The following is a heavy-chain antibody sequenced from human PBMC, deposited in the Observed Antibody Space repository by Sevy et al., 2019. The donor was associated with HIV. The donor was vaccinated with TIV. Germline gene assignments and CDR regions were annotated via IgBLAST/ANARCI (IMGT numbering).Heavy chain of an antibody. CDR1: GFIFSSYV. Sequence: GGSLRLSCAASGFIFSSYVMNWVRQAPGKGLEWVSGISGSGGYTYYADSVKGRFTISRDNSNKILYLEMSTLRVEDTAVYYCAGGSWSGFDYWGQGTLVTVSS. J-gene: IGHJ4*02. D-gene: IGHD3-3*01. CDR3: AGGSWSGFDY. V-gene: IGHV3-23*01. CDR2: ISGSGGYT.